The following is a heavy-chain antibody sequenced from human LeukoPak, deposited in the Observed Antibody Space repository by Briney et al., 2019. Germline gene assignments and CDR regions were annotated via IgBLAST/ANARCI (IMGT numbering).Heavy chain of an antibody. Sequence: ASVTVSCKVSGYTLTELSMHWVRQAPGKGLEWMGGFYPEDGETIYAQKFQGRVTMTEDTSTDTAYMELSSLRSDDTAVYYCARDGISRYGAFDIWGHGTMITVSS. D-gene: IGHD5-18*01. J-gene: IGHJ3*02. V-gene: IGHV1-24*01. CDR1: GYTLTELS. CDR3: ARDGISRYGAFDI. CDR2: FYPEDGET.